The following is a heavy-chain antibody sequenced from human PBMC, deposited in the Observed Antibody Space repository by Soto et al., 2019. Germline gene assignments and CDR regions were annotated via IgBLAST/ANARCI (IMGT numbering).Heavy chain of an antibody. CDR2: ISYDGSNK. Sequence: GGSLRLSCAASGFTFSSYGMYWVRQAPGKGLEWVAVISYDGSNKYYADSVKGRFTISRDNSKNTLYLQMNSLRAEDTAVYYWAKESGSYCSRRSCLSSAFDIWGQGTMVTVSS. V-gene: IGHV3-30*18. D-gene: IGHD1-26*01. CDR3: AKESGSYCSRRSCLSSAFDI. J-gene: IGHJ3*02. CDR1: GFTFSSYG.